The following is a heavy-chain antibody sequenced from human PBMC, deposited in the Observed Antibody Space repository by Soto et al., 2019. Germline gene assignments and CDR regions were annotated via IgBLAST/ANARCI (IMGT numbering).Heavy chain of an antibody. V-gene: IGHV4-61*01. CDR3: ARETSNVAGLYYYYGMDV. J-gene: IGHJ6*02. CDR2: IYYSGST. CDR1: GGSVSSGSYY. Sequence: PSETLSLTCTVSGGSVSSGSYYWSWIRQPPGKGLEWIGYIYYSGSTNYNPSLKSRVTISVDTSKNQFSLKLSSVTAADTAVYYCARETSNVAGLYYYYGMDVWGQGTTVTVSS. D-gene: IGHD2-8*01.